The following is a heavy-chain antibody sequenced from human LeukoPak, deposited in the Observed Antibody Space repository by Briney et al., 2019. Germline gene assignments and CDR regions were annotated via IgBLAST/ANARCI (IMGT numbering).Heavy chain of an antibody. D-gene: IGHD4-17*01. CDR1: GGSFSGYY. Sequence: PSETLSLTCAVYGGSFSGYYWSWIRQPPGKGLEWIGEINHSGSTNYNPSLKSRVTISVDTSKNQFSLKLSSVTAADTAVYYCARTSLTTVTHTEGFDPWGQGTLVTVSS. V-gene: IGHV4-34*01. J-gene: IGHJ5*02. CDR3: ARTSLTTVTHTEGFDP. CDR2: INHSGST.